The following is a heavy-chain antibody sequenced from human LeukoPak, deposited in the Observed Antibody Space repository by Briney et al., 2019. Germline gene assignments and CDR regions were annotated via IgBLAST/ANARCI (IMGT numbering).Heavy chain of an antibody. J-gene: IGHJ6*02. CDR1: GFTVSSNY. Sequence: GESLRLSCAASGFTVSSNYMSWVRQAPGKGLEWVSVIYSGGSTYYADSVKGRFTISRDNSKNTLYLQMNSLRAEDTAVYYCARDPGYYDFWSGSALGMDVWGQGTTVTVSS. V-gene: IGHV3-66*01. CDR2: IYSGGST. D-gene: IGHD3-3*01. CDR3: ARDPGYYDFWSGSALGMDV.